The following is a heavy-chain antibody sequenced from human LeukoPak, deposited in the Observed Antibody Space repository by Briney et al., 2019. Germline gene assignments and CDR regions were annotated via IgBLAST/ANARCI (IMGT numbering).Heavy chain of an antibody. J-gene: IGHJ4*02. D-gene: IGHD3-22*01. CDR3: ATDSIEYYYDSSGHPYFDY. CDR1: GYTFTSYG. CDR2: ISAYNGNT. Sequence: DSVKLSCTASGYTFTSYGIRWVRQAPGQGLEWTGWISAYNGNTNYAQTLKGRVTMTTDTSTSTAYMELRSLRADDTAVYYYATDSIEYYYDSSGHPYFDYWGQGTLVTVSS. V-gene: IGHV1-18*01.